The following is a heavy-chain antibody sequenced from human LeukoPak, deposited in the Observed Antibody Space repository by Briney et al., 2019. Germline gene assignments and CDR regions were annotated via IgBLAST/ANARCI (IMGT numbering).Heavy chain of an antibody. CDR3: AKDSRGYTYGIFDY. V-gene: IGHV3-23*01. CDR1: GFTFSSYA. J-gene: IGHJ4*02. D-gene: IGHD5-18*01. Sequence: GGSLRLSCAASGFTFSSYAMSWFRQAPGKGLEGVSGISGSGGSTYYVDSVKGRFTISRDNSKNTLYLQMSSLRAEDTAVYYCAKDSRGYTYGIFDYWGQGTLVTVSS. CDR2: ISGSGGST.